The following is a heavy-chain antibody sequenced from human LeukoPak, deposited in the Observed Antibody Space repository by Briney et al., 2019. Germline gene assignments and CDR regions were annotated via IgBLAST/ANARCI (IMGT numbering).Heavy chain of an antibody. CDR2: IVVGSGNT. CDR1: GFTFTSSA. Sequence: SVKVSCKASGFTFTSSAMQWVRQARGQRLEWIGWIVVGSGNTNYAQKFQERVTITRDMSTSTAYMELSSLRSEDTAVYYCATVEREYFDTSGYYNRWGQGTLVTVSS. D-gene: IGHD3-22*01. J-gene: IGHJ5*02. V-gene: IGHV1-58*02. CDR3: ATVEREYFDTSGYYNR.